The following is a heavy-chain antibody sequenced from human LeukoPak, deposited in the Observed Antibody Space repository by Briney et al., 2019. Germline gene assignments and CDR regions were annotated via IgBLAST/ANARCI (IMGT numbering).Heavy chain of an antibody. D-gene: IGHD6-13*01. CDR1: GYTFTSYY. CDR2: INPDGGST. CDR3: ARGRQPSDAFDI. Sequence: ASVKVSCRASGYTFTSYYMYWVRQAPGQGLEWMGIINPDGGSTSYAQKFQGRVTMTRDMSTSTVYVELNSLRSEDTAVYYCARGRQPSDAFDIWGQGTMVTVSS. J-gene: IGHJ3*02. V-gene: IGHV1-46*01.